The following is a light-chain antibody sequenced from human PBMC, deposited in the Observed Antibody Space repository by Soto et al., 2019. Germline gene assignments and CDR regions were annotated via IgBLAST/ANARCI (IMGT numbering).Light chain of an antibody. CDR2: EVS. CDR1: SSDVGGYKY. CDR3: SPYTRRNTWV. J-gene: IGLJ3*02. V-gene: IGLV2-14*01. Sequence: QSALTQPASVSGSPGQSITISCTGTSSDVGGYKYVSWYQQHPGKAPKLMIYEVSSRPSGVSTRFSGSKSGSTASLTISGLQAEDEADYYCSPYTRRNTWVFGGGTKLTVL.